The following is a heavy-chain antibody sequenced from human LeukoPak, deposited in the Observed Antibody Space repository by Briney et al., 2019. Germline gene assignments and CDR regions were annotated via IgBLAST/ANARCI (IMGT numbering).Heavy chain of an antibody. Sequence: PGRSLRLSCAASGFTFSSYAMHWVRQAPGKGLEWVAVISYDGSNKYYADSVKGRFTISRDNSKNTLYLQMNSLRAEDTAVYYCAREGGVVVFIHYDYWGQGTLVTVSS. CDR2: ISYDGSNK. V-gene: IGHV3-30*04. J-gene: IGHJ4*02. CDR1: GFTFSSYA. D-gene: IGHD3-22*01. CDR3: AREGGVVVFIHYDY.